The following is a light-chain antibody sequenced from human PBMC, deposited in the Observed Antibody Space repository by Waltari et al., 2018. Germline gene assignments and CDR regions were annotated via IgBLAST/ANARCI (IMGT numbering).Light chain of an antibody. J-gene: IGKJ1*01. CDR1: QSVKGT. CDR3: QHYVSLPVT. Sequence: EIVLTQSPGTLSLSPGERATLSCRASQSVKGTLAWYQQKPGQSPRLLLSGSSTRATGIPDRFSGSGFGTDFTLTISRLEPEDFAVYYCQHYVSLPVTFGQGTKVEIK. V-gene: IGKV3-20*01. CDR2: GSS.